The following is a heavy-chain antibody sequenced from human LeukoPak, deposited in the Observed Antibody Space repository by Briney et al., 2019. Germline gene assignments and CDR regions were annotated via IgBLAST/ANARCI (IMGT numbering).Heavy chain of an antibody. J-gene: IGHJ4*02. Sequence: GASVKVSCMASGYTFTGYYMHWVRQAPGQGFEWMGWINPNSGDTNYTQKFQGRVTMTRDTSISTAHMELSRLRSDDTAVYYCARANPPYCSSTTCLFDYWGQGTLVTVSS. CDR1: GYTFTGYY. D-gene: IGHD2-2*01. V-gene: IGHV1-2*02. CDR2: INPNSGDT. CDR3: ARANPPYCSSTTCLFDY.